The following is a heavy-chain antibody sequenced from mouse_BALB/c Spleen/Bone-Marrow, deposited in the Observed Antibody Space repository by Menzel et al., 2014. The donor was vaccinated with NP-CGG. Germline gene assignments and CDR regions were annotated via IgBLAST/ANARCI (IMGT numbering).Heavy chain of an antibody. D-gene: IGHD2-14*01. J-gene: IGHJ2*01. CDR3: ARYRLGTYFDY. V-gene: IGHV14-3*02. Sequence: EVQLQQSGAELVKLGASVKLSCTASGFNIKDTYMHWVKQRPEQGLEWIGRVDPANGNTKFDPKFQGKATITADTSSNTAYLQLSSLTSEDTAVYYCARYRLGTYFDYWGQGTTLTVSS. CDR2: VDPANGNT. CDR1: GFNIKDTY.